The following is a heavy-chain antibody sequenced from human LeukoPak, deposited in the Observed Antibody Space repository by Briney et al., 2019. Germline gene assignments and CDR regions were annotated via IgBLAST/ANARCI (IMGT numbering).Heavy chain of an antibody. CDR1: GGSLSSGYW. D-gene: IGHD4-17*01. V-gene: IGHV4-4*02. J-gene: IGHJ4*02. Sequence: PSETLSLTCAVSGGSLSSGYWWSWVRQPPGKGLEWIGEIFHSGRTTYNPSLKSRITISVDTSKNQFSLKLNSVIAADTAVYYCARNGYFSADFWGQGTLVTVSS. CDR3: ARNGYFSADF. CDR2: IFHSGRT.